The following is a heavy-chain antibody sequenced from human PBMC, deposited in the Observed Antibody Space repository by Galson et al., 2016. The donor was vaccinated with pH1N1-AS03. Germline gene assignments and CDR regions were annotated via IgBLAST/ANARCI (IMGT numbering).Heavy chain of an antibody. D-gene: IGHD2-2*01. J-gene: IGHJ3*02. CDR3: ARVTGFYQISALNI. V-gene: IGHV4-59*02. CDR2: IYYKGST. Sequence: ETLSLTCTVSGGSVSGYYRSWIRQPPGKGLEWIGYIYYKGSTTYTPSLKSRVTISVDTSKNHFSLKLTSVTAADTAVYYCARVTGFYQISALNIWGQGTMVTVSS. CDR1: GGSVSGYY.